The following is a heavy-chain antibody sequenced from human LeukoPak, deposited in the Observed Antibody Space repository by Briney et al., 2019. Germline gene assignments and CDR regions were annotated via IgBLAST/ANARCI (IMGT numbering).Heavy chain of an antibody. Sequence: ASLKVSCKASGYTFTGYYMHWVRQAPGQGLEWMGWISPNSGGTDYAQKFQGRVTMTRDTSISTAYMELSSLKSDDTAIYYCARGTTRYGLDVWGQGTTGTVSS. J-gene: IGHJ6*02. CDR3: ARGTTRYGLDV. CDR1: GYTFTGYY. D-gene: IGHD4-17*01. V-gene: IGHV1-2*02. CDR2: ISPNSGGT.